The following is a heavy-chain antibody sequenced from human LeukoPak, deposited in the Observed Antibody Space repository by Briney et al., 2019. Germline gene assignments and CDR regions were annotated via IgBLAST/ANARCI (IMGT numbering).Heavy chain of an antibody. CDR1: GYTFTSYY. CDR3: AVAPGDY. CDR2: INPNSDYT. Sequence: ASVKVSCKASGYTFTSYYMHWVRQAPGQGLEWMGWINPNSDYTFYAQKFQGRVTLTRDTSISTVYMELTTLTSDDTALYYCAVAPGDYWGQGTLVSVS. V-gene: IGHV1-2*02. J-gene: IGHJ4*02. D-gene: IGHD2-21*01.